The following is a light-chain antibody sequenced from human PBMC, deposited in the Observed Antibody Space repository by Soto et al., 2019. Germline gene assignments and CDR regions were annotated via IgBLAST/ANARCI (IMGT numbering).Light chain of an antibody. CDR2: EVT. J-gene: IGLJ2*01. CDR3: NSYTLSRTVI. CDR1: SSDVGAHDF. Sequence: QSALTQPASVSGSPGQSITISCSGTSSDVGAHDFVSWYQHHPDKAPKVIIFEVTKRPSGVSNRFSGSKTGNTDSLTISGLQAEDEADYYCNSYTLSRTVIFGGGTKLNVL. V-gene: IGLV2-14*01.